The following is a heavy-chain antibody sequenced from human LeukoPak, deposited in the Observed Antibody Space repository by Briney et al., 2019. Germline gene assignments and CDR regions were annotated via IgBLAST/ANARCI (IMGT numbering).Heavy chain of an antibody. J-gene: IGHJ4*02. CDR1: GFTVSSNY. V-gene: IGHV3-66*02. CDR2: IYSGGST. CDR3: YCGGVGTWFFAGFDY. D-gene: IGHD3-3*01. Sequence: GGSLRLSCAASGFTVSSNYMSWVRQAPGKGLEWVSVIYSGGSTYYADSVKGRFTISRDNSKNTLYLQMNSLRAEDTAVYYCYCGGVGTWFFAGFDYWGQGTLVTVSS.